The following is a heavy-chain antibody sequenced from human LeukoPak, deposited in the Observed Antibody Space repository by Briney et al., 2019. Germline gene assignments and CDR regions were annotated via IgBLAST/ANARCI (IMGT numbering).Heavy chain of an antibody. CDR3: ARAKIAAALFDY. D-gene: IGHD6-13*01. CDR1: GGSFSGYY. V-gene: IGHV4-34*01. CDR2: INHSGST. Sequence: PSETLSLTCAVYGGSFSGYYWSWIRQPPGKGLEWIGEINHSGSTNYNPSLKSRVTISVDTSKNQFSLKLSSVTAADTAVYYCARAKIAAALFDYWGQGTLVTVSS. J-gene: IGHJ4*02.